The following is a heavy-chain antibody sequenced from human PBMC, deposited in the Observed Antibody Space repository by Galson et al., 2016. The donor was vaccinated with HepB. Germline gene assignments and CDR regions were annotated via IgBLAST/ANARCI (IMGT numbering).Heavy chain of an antibody. CDR1: VFASTRPS. Sequence: SLRLSCAASVFASTRPSMYWVRQAPGKGLEWLAYISGSSDKIYYGDSVKGRFTTSRDNARNLLFLQMDGLRAEDTALYFCARGDGTNWDFDYWGQGTLVTVSS. J-gene: IGHJ4*02. CDR3: ARGDGTNWDFDY. V-gene: IGHV3-48*04. CDR2: ISGSSDKI. D-gene: IGHD7-27*01.